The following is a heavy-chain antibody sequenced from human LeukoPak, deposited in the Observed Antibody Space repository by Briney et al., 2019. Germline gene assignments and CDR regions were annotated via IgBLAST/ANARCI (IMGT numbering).Heavy chain of an antibody. V-gene: IGHV4-30-2*01. Sequence: PSETLSLTGTGSGGSISSGGHSWSWIRQPPGKGLEWIGYIYHSGSGSTYYNPSLKSRVTISIDKSKNQFSLKLNSVTAADTAVYYRARINDFWSGPTLDVWGQGTTVTVSS. CDR2: IYHSGSGST. J-gene: IGHJ6*02. D-gene: IGHD3-3*01. CDR1: GGSISSGGHS. CDR3: ARINDFWSGPTLDV.